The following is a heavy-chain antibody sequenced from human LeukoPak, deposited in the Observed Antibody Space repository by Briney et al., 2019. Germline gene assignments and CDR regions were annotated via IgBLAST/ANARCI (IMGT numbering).Heavy chain of an antibody. CDR1: GXSFTSYW. J-gene: IGHJ4*02. Sequence: GESLRISCKGSGXSFTSYWISWVRQMPGKGLEWMGRIDPSDSYTNYSPSFQGHVTISADKSISTAYLQWSSLKASDTAMYYCAPYDGDYTPRGYWGQGTLVTVSS. CDR3: APYDGDYTPRGY. CDR2: IDPSDSYT. D-gene: IGHD4-17*01. V-gene: IGHV5-10-1*01.